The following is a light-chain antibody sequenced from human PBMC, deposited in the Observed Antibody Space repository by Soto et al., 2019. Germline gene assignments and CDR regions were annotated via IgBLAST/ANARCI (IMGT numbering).Light chain of an antibody. CDR3: QHLNDYRYT. CDR2: AAS. J-gene: IGKJ2*01. CDR1: QAISSS. Sequence: DIQLTQSPSFLSASVGDRVTITCRASQAISSSLAWYQHNPGKAPKLLIYAASTLQNGVPSSFRGSGSGTEFTLTISSLQLEDFATYYCQHLNDYRYTFGQGTKVEIK. V-gene: IGKV1-9*01.